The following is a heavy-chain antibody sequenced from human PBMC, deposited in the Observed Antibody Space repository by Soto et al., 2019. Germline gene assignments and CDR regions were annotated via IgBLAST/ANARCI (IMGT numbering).Heavy chain of an antibody. D-gene: IGHD3-10*01. CDR2: IYSGGST. Sequence: EVQLVETGGGLIQPGGSLRLSCAASWFTVSSNYMSWVRQAPGKGLEWVEVIYSGGSTYYADSVKGRFTISRDNSKNTLYLQMNSLRAEDTAVYYCARGSTYYYGSGSLVDYWGQGTLVTVSS. CDR1: WFTVSSNY. CDR3: ARGSTYYYGSGSLVDY. V-gene: IGHV3-53*02. J-gene: IGHJ4*02.